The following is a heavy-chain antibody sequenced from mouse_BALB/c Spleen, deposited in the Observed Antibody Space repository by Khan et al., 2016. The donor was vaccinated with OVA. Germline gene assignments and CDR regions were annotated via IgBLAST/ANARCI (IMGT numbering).Heavy chain of an antibody. CDR2: IWSGGTT. D-gene: IGHD2-4*01. CDR3: ARNYDYDEGLAY. CDR1: GFSLTTYG. J-gene: IGHJ3*01. V-gene: IGHV2-2*02. Sequence: QVQLQQSGPGLVQPSQSLSITCTVSGFSLTTYGVHWVRQSPGKGLEWLGVIWSGGTTDYSAAFISRLSITKENSKSQVFFKMNSLQANDTAIYYCARNYDYDEGLAYWGQGTLVTVSA.